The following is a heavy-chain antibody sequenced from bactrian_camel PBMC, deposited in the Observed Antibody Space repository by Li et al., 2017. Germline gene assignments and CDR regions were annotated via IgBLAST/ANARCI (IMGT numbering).Heavy chain of an antibody. J-gene: IGHJ4*01. V-gene: IGHV3S40*01. CDR2: IPENGAST. CDR3: VTSATWRWSDEYRY. CDR1: GFTFSSWD. Sequence: VQLVESGGGSVQAGGSLRLSCAASGFTFSSWDMYWVRQAPGKGLEWVSSIPENGASTYSADSVKGRFSISKDNPKSTVYLQMNSLKPEDTGVYYCVTSATWRWSDEYRYWGLGTQVTVS. D-gene: IGHD4*01.